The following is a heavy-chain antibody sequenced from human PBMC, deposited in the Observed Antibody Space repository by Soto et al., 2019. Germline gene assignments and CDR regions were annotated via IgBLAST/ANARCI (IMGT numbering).Heavy chain of an antibody. CDR3: ARDQISGWYDN. D-gene: IGHD6-19*01. V-gene: IGHV3-23*01. CDR2: MGGSVDSK. Sequence: PGGSLGLSCAASGVPFSSYALNGVRQAPGKGLEWVSAMGGSVDSKSYADSVKGRFTISRDDPKNTLFLEMNSLRPEDTAIYFCARDQISGWYDNWGQGTLVTVSS. J-gene: IGHJ5*02. CDR1: GVPFSSYA.